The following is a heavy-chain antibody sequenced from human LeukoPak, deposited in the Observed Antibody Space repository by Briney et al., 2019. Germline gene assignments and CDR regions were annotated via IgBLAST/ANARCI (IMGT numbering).Heavy chain of an antibody. V-gene: IGHV3-11*04. CDR2: ISSSGSTI. J-gene: IGHJ4*02. D-gene: IGHD3-22*01. CDR1: GFTFSDYY. Sequence: GGSLRLSCAASGFTFSDYYMSWIRQAPGKGLEWVSYISSSGSTIYYADSVKGRFTISRDNAKNSLYLQMNSLRAEDTAVYYCARDIRPLQGRFYYNDWGQGTLVTVSS. CDR3: ARDIRPLQGRFYYND.